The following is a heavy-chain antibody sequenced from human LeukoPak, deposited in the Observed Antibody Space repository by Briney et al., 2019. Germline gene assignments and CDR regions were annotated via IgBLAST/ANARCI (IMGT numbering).Heavy chain of an antibody. CDR1: GFTFSSYA. Sequence: GGSLRLSCAASGFTFSSYAMHWVRQAPGKGLEWVAVISYDGSNQYYADSVKGRFTISRDNSKNTLYLQMNSLRAEDTAVYYCARDKIAAAGTPAPLGYWGQGTLVTVSS. CDR3: ARDKIAAAGTPAPLGY. CDR2: ISYDGSNQ. D-gene: IGHD6-13*01. V-gene: IGHV3-30*04. J-gene: IGHJ4*02.